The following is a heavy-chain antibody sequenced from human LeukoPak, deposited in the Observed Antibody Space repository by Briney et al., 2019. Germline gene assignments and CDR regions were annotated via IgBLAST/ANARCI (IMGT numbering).Heavy chain of an antibody. CDR3: ARQWGSSSFY. V-gene: IGHV4-59*08. Sequence: TSETLSLTCPVSGGSISNYYYWTWIRQPPGKGLEWIGYVYYTGSTNFNPSLKSRVTISVDTSKNQFSLKLTSVTAADTAVYYCARQWGSSSFYWGQGTLVTVSS. CDR1: GGSISNYY. D-gene: IGHD6-13*01. CDR2: VYYTGST. J-gene: IGHJ4*02.